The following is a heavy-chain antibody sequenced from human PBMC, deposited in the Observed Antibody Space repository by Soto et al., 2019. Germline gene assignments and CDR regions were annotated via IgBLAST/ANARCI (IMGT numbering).Heavy chain of an antibody. J-gene: IGHJ5*02. V-gene: IGHV3-23*01. D-gene: IGHD1-20*01. CDR3: AKDDGYNWSNNWFDP. Sequence: PGGSLRLSCAASGFTFSSYAMSWVRQAPGKGLEWVSAISGSGGSTYYADSVKGRFTISRDNSKNTLYLQMNSLRAEDTAVYYCAKDDGYNWSNNWFDPWGQGTLVTVSS. CDR2: ISGSGGST. CDR1: GFTFSSYA.